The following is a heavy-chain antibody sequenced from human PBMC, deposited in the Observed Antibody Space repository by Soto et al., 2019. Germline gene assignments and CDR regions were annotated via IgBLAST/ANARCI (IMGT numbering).Heavy chain of an antibody. CDR3: SRDALKWELLGDFDY. CDR2: ISSSGSTI. D-gene: IGHD1-26*01. V-gene: IGHV3-48*03. Sequence: GGSLRLSCAASGFTFSSYEMNWVRQAPGKGLEWVSYISSSGSTIYYADSVKGRFTISRDNAKNSLYLQMNSLRAEDTAVYYCSRDALKWELLGDFDYWGQGTLVTVSS. J-gene: IGHJ4*02. CDR1: GFTFSSYE.